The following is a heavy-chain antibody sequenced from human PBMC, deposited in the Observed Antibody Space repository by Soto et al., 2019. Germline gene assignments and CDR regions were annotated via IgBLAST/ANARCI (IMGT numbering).Heavy chain of an antibody. CDR1: GFTFSSYS. CDR2: ISSSSSYI. Sequence: PGGSLRLSCAASGFTFSSYSMNWVRQAPGKGLEWVSSISSSSSYIYYADSVKGRFTISRDNAKNSLYLQMNSLRAEDTAVYYCAREFQGYLDFDYWGQGTLVTVSS. J-gene: IGHJ4*02. D-gene: IGHD2-21*01. CDR3: AREFQGYLDFDY. V-gene: IGHV3-21*01.